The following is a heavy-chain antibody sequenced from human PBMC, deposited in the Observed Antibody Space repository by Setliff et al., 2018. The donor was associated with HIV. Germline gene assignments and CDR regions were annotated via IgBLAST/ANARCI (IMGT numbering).Heavy chain of an antibody. V-gene: IGHV1-18*01. CDR2: ISAYSGNT. CDR1: GYSFINYG. D-gene: IGHD1-26*01. Sequence: ASVKVSCKASGYSFINYGISWVRQAPGQGLEWMGWISAYSGNTDYAPRLLGRVTMTTDTSTSTAYMELRSLSSDDTAVYYCARARLQGIVTAVGPRDNCLDPWGQGTRVTVS. CDR3: ARARLQGIVTAVGPRDNCLDP. J-gene: IGHJ5*02.